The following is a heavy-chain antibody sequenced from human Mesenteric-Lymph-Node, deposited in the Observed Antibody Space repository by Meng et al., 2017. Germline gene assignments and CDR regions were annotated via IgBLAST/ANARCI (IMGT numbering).Heavy chain of an antibody. CDR2: MNPKSGKT. Sequence: ASVKVSCKASGYTFTSYDINCVRQATGQGLEWMGWMNPKSGKTGYAQKFQGRVTMTRNTSISTAYMELSSLRSEDTAVYYCARGRDARGCRFDSWGQGTLVTVSS. V-gene: IGHV1-8*01. J-gene: IGHJ5*01. CDR3: ARGRDARGCRFDS. CDR1: GYTFTSYD. D-gene: IGHD5-24*01.